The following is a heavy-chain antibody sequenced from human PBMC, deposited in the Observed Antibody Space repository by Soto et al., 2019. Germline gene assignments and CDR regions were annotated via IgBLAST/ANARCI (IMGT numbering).Heavy chain of an antibody. V-gene: IGHV3-48*02. CDR1: GFTFSSYS. CDR2: ISSSSSTI. D-gene: IGHD3-10*01. CDR3: AKSLGYYGSGTSYGMDV. Sequence: PGGSLRLSCAASGFTFSSYSMNWVRQAPGKGLEWVSYISSSSSTIYYADSVKGRFTISRDNAKNSLYLQMNSLRDEDTAVYYCAKSLGYYGSGTSYGMDVWGQGTKVTVSS. J-gene: IGHJ6*02.